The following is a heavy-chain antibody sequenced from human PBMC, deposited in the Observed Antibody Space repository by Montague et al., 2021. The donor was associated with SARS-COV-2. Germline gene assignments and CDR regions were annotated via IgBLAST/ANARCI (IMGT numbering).Heavy chain of an antibody. CDR2: IYYSGST. J-gene: IGHJ6*02. D-gene: IGHD3-3*01. CDR3: ARDKHDYDFWPGYGMDV. V-gene: IGHV4-59*01. Sequence: SETLSLTCTVSGGSISSYYWSWIRQPPGTGLEWIGYIYYSGSTNYNPSLKSRVTISVDTSKNQFSLKLSSVTAADTAVYYCARDKHDYDFWPGYGMDVWGQGTTVTVSS. CDR1: GGSISSYY.